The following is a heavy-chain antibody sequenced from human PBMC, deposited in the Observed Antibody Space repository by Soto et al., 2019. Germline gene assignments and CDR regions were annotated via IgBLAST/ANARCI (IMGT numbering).Heavy chain of an antibody. J-gene: IGHJ6*03. CDR2: YGGSGGST. Sequence: DVQLLESGGGSVQRGGSLRLSCAASGFTFSTDGMTWVRQAPGKGLEWVSYGGSGGSTYYADSVKGRFTISRDNSKNTLYLQMNSLRAEDTAVYYCVKFRGRAYHYYYMDVWGNGTTVTVSS. CDR1: GFTFSTDG. V-gene: IGHV3-23*01. D-gene: IGHD3-16*01. CDR3: VKFRGRAYHYYYMDV.